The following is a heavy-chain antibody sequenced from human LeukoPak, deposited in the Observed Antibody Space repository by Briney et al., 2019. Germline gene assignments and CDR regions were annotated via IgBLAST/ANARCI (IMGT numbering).Heavy chain of an antibody. CDR1: RGSISNSY. Sequence: SETLSLTRTVSRGSISNSYWSSIRQRAGKGLWWIGRIYPTDITTYNPSLKSRVTLSVDTSKNQFSLKVNSVTAADAAVYYCARGPGQLTSECFDSWGQGILVTVSS. D-gene: IGHD6-13*01. CDR2: IYPTDIT. CDR3: ARGPGQLTSECFDS. J-gene: IGHJ5*01. V-gene: IGHV4-4*07.